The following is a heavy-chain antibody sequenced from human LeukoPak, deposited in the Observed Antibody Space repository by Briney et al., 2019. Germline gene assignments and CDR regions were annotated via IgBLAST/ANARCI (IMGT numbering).Heavy chain of an antibody. J-gene: IGHJ5*02. CDR2: IYTSGST. CDR3: ARDRHVGWFDP. CDR1: GGSISSYY. D-gene: IGHD1-26*01. Sequence: SETLSLTCTVSGGSISSYYWSWIRQPAGKGLEWIGRIYTSGSTNYNPSLKSRVTMSVDTSKNQFSLKVNSVTAADTAVYYCARDRHVGWFDPWGQGTLVTVSS. V-gene: IGHV4-4*07.